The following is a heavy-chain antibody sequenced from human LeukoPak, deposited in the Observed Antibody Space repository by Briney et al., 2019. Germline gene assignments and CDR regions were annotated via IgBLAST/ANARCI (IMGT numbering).Heavy chain of an antibody. Sequence: GGSLRLSCAASGFTFSSYSMNWVRQAPGKGLEWVSYISSSSSTIYYADSVKGRFTISRDNAKNSLYLQMNSLRAEDTAVYYCARDPGKGLSGSYYFDYWGQGTLVTVSS. CDR2: ISSSSSTI. J-gene: IGHJ4*02. V-gene: IGHV3-48*04. D-gene: IGHD3-10*01. CDR1: GFTFSSYS. CDR3: ARDPGKGLSGSYYFDY.